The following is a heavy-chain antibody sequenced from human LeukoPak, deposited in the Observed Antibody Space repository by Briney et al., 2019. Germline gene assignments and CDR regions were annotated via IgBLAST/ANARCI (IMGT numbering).Heavy chain of an antibody. CDR1: GVSISSSNSY. J-gene: IGHJ4*02. V-gene: IGHV4-39*07. D-gene: IGHD6-13*01. CDR2: IYYSGST. Sequence: KSSETLSLTCTVSGVSISSSNSYWGWIRQPPGKGLEWIGSIYYSGSTYYNPSLKSRVTISVDTSKNQFSLKLSSVTAADTAVYYCARGSSSSWNHDYWGQGTLVTVSS. CDR3: ARGSSSSWNHDY.